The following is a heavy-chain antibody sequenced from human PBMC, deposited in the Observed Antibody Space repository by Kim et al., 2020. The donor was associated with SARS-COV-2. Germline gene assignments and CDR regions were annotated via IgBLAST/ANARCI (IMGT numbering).Heavy chain of an antibody. J-gene: IGHJ4*02. Sequence: GGSLRLSCAASGFTFSTYTMHWVRQAPGKGLEWVAVIRHDGTNGYFADSVKGRFTISGDNSKNTLSLQMNSLRAEDTAVYYCVRSCGGTTCSFFNYWGQG. CDR3: VRSCGGTTCSFFNY. D-gene: IGHD3-10*01. V-gene: IGHV3-33*01. CDR1: GFTFSTYT. CDR2: IRHDGTNG.